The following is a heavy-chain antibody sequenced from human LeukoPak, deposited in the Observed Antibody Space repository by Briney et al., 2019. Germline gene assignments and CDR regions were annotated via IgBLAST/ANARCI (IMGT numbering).Heavy chain of an antibody. Sequence: SVKVSCKASGGTVSSSAVNWVRQAPGQGLEWMGAIIPIFGTADYAQRLQGRVTITADESTGTAYMELSSLRSDDTAVYYCARETTSSARGFNYYYMDVWGKGTTVSVSS. CDR1: GGTVSSSA. D-gene: IGHD2-2*01. CDR3: ARETTSSARGFNYYYMDV. J-gene: IGHJ6*03. CDR2: IIPIFGTA. V-gene: IGHV1-69*13.